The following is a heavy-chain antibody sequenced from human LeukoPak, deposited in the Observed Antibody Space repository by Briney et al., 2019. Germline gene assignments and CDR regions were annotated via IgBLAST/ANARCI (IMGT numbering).Heavy chain of an antibody. CDR3: ATDQRYAFDY. Sequence: PGETLRLSCATSGFSFNDYPMNWVRQAPGKGLEWISHIRTTAEGAKYAYYADSVKGLVTISRDDGKKTRYLHMKSLRDDDTAVYYCATDQRYAFDYWGQGILVTVSS. CDR1: GFSFNDYP. J-gene: IGHJ4*02. V-gene: IGHV3-48*02. D-gene: IGHD3-9*01. CDR2: IRTTAEGAKYA.